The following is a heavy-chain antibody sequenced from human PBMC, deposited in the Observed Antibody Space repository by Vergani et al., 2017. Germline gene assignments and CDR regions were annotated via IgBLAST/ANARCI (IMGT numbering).Heavy chain of an antibody. V-gene: IGHV1-2*02. CDR1: SFKLGDYG. CDR3: ARDSVGIVATIGAY. J-gene: IGHJ4*02. CDR2: INPNSGGT. D-gene: IGHD5-12*01. Sequence: QVQLVESGGGVVQPGTSLRLSCTPSSFKLGDYGMHWVRQAPGQGLEWMGIINPNSGGTNYAQKFQGRVTMTRDTSISTAYMELSWLRSDDTAVYYCARDSVGIVATIGAYWGQGTLVTVSS.